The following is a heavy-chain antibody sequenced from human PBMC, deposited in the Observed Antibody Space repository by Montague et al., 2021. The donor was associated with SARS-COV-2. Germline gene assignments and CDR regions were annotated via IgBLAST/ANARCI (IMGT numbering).Heavy chain of an antibody. Sequence: SETLSLTCTVPGGSISSSSYDWGWIRQPPGKGLEWIGRIYYSGSTYYNPSLKSRVTISVDTSKNQFSLKLSSVTAADTAVYYCARDGGTVTTFLGVGYVRGRSNWFEPWGQGTLVTVSS. V-gene: IGHV4-39*07. CDR1: GGSISSSSYD. CDR2: IYYSGST. CDR3: ARDGGTVTTFLGVGYVRGRSNWFEP. D-gene: IGHD4-17*01. J-gene: IGHJ5*02.